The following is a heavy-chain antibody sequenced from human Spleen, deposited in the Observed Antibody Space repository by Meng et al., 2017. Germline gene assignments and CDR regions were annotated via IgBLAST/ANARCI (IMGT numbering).Heavy chain of an antibody. J-gene: IGHJ4*02. Sequence: GESLKISCAASGFTFNSYAMSWVRQAPGKGLEWVSALSASGISTYYPDSVKGRFTSFRDNSKNTLYLQINNLRDEDTAIYFCARGSGYDSTGYWSFGDSWGPGTLVTVSS. D-gene: IGHD3-22*01. CDR1: GFTFNSYA. CDR2: LSASGIST. V-gene: IGHV3-23*01. CDR3: ARGSGYDSTGYWSFGDS.